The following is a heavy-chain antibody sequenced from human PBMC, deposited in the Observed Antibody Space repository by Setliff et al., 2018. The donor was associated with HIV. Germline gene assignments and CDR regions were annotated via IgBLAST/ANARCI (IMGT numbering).Heavy chain of an antibody. Sequence: ASVKVSCKASGYTFTSYPMHWVRQAPGQGLEWMGVINTSGGSAGYAEKFRGRVTMTRDTSTSTVYMDLRNLRSEDTAVYYCARDQRYGSGSYYKSGTFDYWGQGALVTVSS. D-gene: IGHD3-10*01. CDR1: GYTFTSYP. CDR2: INTSGGSA. CDR3: ARDQRYGSGSYYKSGTFDY. V-gene: IGHV1-46*01. J-gene: IGHJ4*02.